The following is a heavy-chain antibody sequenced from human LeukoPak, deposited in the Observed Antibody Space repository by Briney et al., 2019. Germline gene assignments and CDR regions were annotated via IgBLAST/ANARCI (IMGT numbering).Heavy chain of an antibody. CDR2: IYYSGST. CDR1: GGSISSSSYY. Sequence: SETLSLTCTVSGGSISSSSYYWGWIRQPPGKGLEWIGSIYYSGSTYYNPSLKSRVTISVDTSKNQFSLKLSSVTAADTAVYYCARVTSGSYGRLGYWGQGTLVTVSS. V-gene: IGHV4-39*07. CDR3: ARVTSGSYGRLGY. D-gene: IGHD3-16*01. J-gene: IGHJ4*02.